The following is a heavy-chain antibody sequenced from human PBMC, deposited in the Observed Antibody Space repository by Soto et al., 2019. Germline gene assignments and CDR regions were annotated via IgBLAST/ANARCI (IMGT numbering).Heavy chain of an antibody. CDR3: ARQSNGSDTGYFDF. V-gene: IGHV4-31*03. CDR1: TASINSGGHY. D-gene: IGHD1-26*01. Sequence: SETLSLTCTVSTASINSGGHYWSWVRQHPGKGLEWIGYIYYSGSTYYNPSLMSRVSISIDTSKNQFSLKLSSVTAADTAVYYCARQSNGSDTGYFDFWGQGTLVTV. J-gene: IGHJ4*02. CDR2: IYYSGST.